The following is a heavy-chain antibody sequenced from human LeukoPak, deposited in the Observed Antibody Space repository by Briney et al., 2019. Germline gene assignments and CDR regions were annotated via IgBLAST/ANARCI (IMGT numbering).Heavy chain of an antibody. V-gene: IGHV4-59*01. J-gene: IGHJ3*02. D-gene: IGHD4-23*01. CDR1: GGSISSYY. CDR3: AREGTTVVTPSHAFDI. CDR2: IYYGGST. Sequence: PSETLSLTCTVSGGSISSYYWSWIRQPPGKGLEWIGYIYYGGSTNYNPSLKSRVTISVDTSKNQFSLKLSSVTAADTAVYYCAREGTTVVTPSHAFDIWGQGTMVTVSS.